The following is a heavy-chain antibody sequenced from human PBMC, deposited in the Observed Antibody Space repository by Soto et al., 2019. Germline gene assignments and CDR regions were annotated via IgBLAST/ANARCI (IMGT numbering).Heavy chain of an antibody. D-gene: IGHD3-9*01. J-gene: IGHJ4*02. CDR2: IIPIFGTA. CDR1: GGTFSSYA. Sequence: SVKVSCKASGGTFSSYAISWVRQAPGQGLEWMGGIIPIFGTANYAQKFQGRVTITADESTSTAYMELSSLRSEDTAVYYCARVYDILTGSYYFDYWGQGTLVTVSS. CDR3: ARVYDILTGSYYFDY. V-gene: IGHV1-69*13.